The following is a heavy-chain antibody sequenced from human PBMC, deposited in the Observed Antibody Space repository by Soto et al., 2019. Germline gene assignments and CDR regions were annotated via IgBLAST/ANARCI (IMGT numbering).Heavy chain of an antibody. CDR1: GFTFSSYG. J-gene: IGHJ4*02. Sequence: QVQLVESGGGVVQPGRSLRLSCAASGFTFSSYGMHWVRQAPGKGLEWVAVISYDGSNKYYADSVKGRFTISRDNSKNTLYLQMNSLSAEDTAVYYCAKGGGSSWYDVGDYWGQGTLVTVSS. CDR2: ISYDGSNK. CDR3: AKGGGSSWYDVGDY. V-gene: IGHV3-30*18. D-gene: IGHD6-13*01.